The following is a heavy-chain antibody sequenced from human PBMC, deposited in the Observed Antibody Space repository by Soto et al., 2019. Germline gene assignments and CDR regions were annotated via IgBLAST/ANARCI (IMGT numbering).Heavy chain of an antibody. CDR3: ATTFDIAVAGFDY. Sequence: SETLSLTCTVSGGSISRSSYYWGWIRQPPGKGLEWIGSIYYSGSTYYNPSLKSRVTISVDTSKNQFSLKLSSVTAADTAVYYCATTFDIAVAGFDYWGQGTLVTVSS. CDR1: GGSISRSSYY. V-gene: IGHV4-39*01. J-gene: IGHJ4*02. D-gene: IGHD6-19*01. CDR2: IYYSGST.